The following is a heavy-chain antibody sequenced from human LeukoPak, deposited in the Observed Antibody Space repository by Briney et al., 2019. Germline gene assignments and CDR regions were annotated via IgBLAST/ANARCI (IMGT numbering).Heavy chain of an antibody. D-gene: IGHD5-24*01. CDR2: IIPIFGTA. Sequence: ASVKVPCKASGGTFSSYAISWVRQAPGQGLEWMGGIIPIFGTANYAQKFQGRVTITTDESTSTAYMELSSLRSEDTAVYYCARGRDGYMGYFDYWGQGTLVTVSS. V-gene: IGHV1-69*05. CDR1: GGTFSSYA. CDR3: ARGRDGYMGYFDY. J-gene: IGHJ4*02.